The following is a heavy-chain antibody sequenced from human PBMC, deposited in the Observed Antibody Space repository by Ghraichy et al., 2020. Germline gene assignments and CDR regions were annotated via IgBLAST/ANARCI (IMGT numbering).Heavy chain of an antibody. J-gene: IGHJ6*02. Sequence: GGSLRLSCAASGFTFSSYGMHWVRQAPGKGLEWVAVISYDGSNKYYADSVKGRFTISRDNSKNTLYLQMNSLRAEDTAVYYCAKDPKGGEIEKDYYYGMDVWGQGTTVTVSS. CDR3: AKDPKGGEIEKDYYYGMDV. V-gene: IGHV3-30*18. D-gene: IGHD3-16*01. CDR1: GFTFSSYG. CDR2: ISYDGSNK.